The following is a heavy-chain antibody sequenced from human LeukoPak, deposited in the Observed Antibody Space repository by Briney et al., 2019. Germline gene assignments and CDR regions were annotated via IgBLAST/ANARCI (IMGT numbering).Heavy chain of an antibody. CDR3: ARGLTTMIGKGWFDP. D-gene: IGHD3-22*01. V-gene: IGHV5-10-1*01. J-gene: IGHJ5*02. CDR2: IDPSDSYT. Sequence: GESLKISCKGSGYSFTSYWISWVRQMPGKGLEWMGRIDPSDSYTNYSPSFQGHVTMSADTSKNQFSLKLSSVTAADTAVYYCARGLTTMIGKGWFDPWGQGTLVTVSS. CDR1: GYSFTSYW.